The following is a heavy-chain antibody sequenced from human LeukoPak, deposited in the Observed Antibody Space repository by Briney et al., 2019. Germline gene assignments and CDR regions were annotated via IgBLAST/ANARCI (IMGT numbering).Heavy chain of an antibody. V-gene: IGHV3-23*01. CDR2: ISGSGGST. Sequence: PGGSLRLSCAASGFTFSSYAMNWVRQAPGKGLEWVSAISGSGGSTYYADSVKGRFTISRDNSRNTLYLQMNSLRAEDTAVYYCAKPRPLDSSSWSHGDYWGQGTLVTVSS. D-gene: IGHD6-13*01. CDR1: GFTFSSYA. CDR3: AKPRPLDSSSWSHGDY. J-gene: IGHJ4*02.